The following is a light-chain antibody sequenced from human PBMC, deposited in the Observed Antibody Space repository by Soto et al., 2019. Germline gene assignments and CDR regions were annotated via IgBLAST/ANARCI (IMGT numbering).Light chain of an antibody. V-gene: IGLV2-14*01. CDR2: EVN. J-gene: IGLJ1*01. Sequence: QSVPTQPASVSGSPGQSITISCTGTSSDVGGYNYVSWYQQHPGNAPRLMIYEVNNRPSGVPNRFSGSKSGNTASLTISGLQAEDEADYYCSSKTSSRTPFVFGTGTKVT. CDR1: SSDVGGYNY. CDR3: SSKTSSRTPFV.